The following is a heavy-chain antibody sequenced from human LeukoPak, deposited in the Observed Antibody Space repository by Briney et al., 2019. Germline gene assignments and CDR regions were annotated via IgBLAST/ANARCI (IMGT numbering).Heavy chain of an antibody. V-gene: IGHV1-69*06. CDR1: GGTFNSYA. CDR2: IIPIFGTT. D-gene: IGHD3-22*01. J-gene: IGHJ4*02. CDR3: ARGKRHDSSDY. Sequence: ASVKVSCKASGGTFNSYAISWVRQAPGQGLEWMGGIIPIFGTTNYARKFRGRVTLIADKSTRTAYMELSSLRSEDTAVYYCARGKRHDSSDYWGQGTLVTVSS.